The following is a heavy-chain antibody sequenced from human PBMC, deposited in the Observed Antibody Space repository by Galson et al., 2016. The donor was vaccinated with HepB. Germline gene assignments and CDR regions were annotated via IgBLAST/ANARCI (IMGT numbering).Heavy chain of an antibody. CDR3: ARENYGDYPPFYFDS. CDR1: GGSINYSY. D-gene: IGHD4-17*01. V-gene: IGHV4-4*07. J-gene: IGHJ4*02. CDR2: IYTSGST. Sequence: SETLSLTCTVSGGSINYSYWSWIRQPAGKGLEWIGRIYTSGSTNFNPSLKSRVTMSVDTSKNQFSLKMSSVTAADTAIYYCARENYGDYPPFYFDSWGQGTLVTVSS.